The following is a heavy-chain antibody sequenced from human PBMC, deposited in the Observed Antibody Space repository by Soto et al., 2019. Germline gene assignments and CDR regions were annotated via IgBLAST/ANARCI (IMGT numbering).Heavy chain of an antibody. J-gene: IGHJ4*02. CDR1: GFTFSSYA. V-gene: IGHV3-23*01. CDR2: ISNSGGVT. Sequence: EVQLLESGGGLVQPGGSLRLSCADSGFTFSSYAMTWVRQAPGKGLEWVSTISNSGGVTYYADSVKGRFTISRDNSKNTLYLQMNSLRAEDTAVYYCAKHRSGRTYFTYWGQGTLVTVSS. D-gene: IGHD6-19*01. CDR3: AKHRSGRTYFTY.